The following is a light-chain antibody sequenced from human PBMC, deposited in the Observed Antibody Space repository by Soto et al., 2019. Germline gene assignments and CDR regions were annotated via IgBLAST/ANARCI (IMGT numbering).Light chain of an antibody. J-gene: IGKJ1*01. CDR2: DAS. CDR3: QQRSNWPWT. CDR1: QSVTGN. Sequence: EIVLTQSPATLSLSPGERATLSCRASQSVTGNLAWYQQKPGQAPRLLIYDASKRATGIPARFSGSGSGTDFTLTVSSLEPEDFVVYYCQQRSNWPWTFGQGTKVEIK. V-gene: IGKV3-11*01.